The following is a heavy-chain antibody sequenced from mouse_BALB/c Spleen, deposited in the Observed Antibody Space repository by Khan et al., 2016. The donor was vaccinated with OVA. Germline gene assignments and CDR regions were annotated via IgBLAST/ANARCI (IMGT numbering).Heavy chain of an antibody. J-gene: IGHJ4*01. Sequence: QVQLKESGPGLVAPSQSLSITCTISGFSLTDYGVHWVRQPPGKGLEWLVVICSDGSTTYNSALKSRLSIIKDNSKSQIFLKMNNLQTDDTAMYYCARQPYYHYYIMDYWGQGTSVTVSS. D-gene: IGHD2-10*01. V-gene: IGHV2-6-1*01. CDR3: ARQPYYHYYIMDY. CDR1: GFSLTDYG. CDR2: ICSDGST.